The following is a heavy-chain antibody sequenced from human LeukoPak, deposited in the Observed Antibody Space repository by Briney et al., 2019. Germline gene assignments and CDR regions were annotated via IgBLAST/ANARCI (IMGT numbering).Heavy chain of an antibody. CDR2: INHSGST. V-gene: IGHV4-34*01. CDR1: GGSFSGYY. CDR3: ARSQGALLVY. D-gene: IGHD4/OR15-4a*01. Sequence: SETLSLTCAVYGGSFSGYYWSWIRQPPGKGLEWIGEINHSGSTSYNPSLKSRVTISVDTSKNQFSLKLSSVTAADAAVYYCARSQGALLVYWGQGTLVTVSS. J-gene: IGHJ4*02.